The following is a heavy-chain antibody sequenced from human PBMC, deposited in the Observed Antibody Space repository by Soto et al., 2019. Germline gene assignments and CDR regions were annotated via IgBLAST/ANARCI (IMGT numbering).Heavy chain of an antibody. CDR1: GGSFSGYY. CDR2: INHSGST. CDR3: ARVGYDSSGYYLDY. D-gene: IGHD3-22*01. V-gene: IGHV4-34*01. Sequence: SETLSLTCAVYGGSFSGYYWSWIRQPPGKGLEWIWEINHSGSTNYNPSLKSRVTISVDTSKNQFSLKLSSVTAADTAVYYCARVGYDSSGYYLDYWGQGTLVTVSS. J-gene: IGHJ4*02.